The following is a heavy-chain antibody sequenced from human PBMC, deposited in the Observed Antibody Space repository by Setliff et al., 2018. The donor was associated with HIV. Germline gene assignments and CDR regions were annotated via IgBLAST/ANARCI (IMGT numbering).Heavy chain of an antibody. D-gene: IGHD3-10*01. CDR1: GGSLSGYY. CDR3: AREGGQGYSGSGSFYHRNFDL. CDR2: INQSGST. J-gene: IGHJ2*01. Sequence: PSETLSLTCAVYGGSLSGYYWSWVRQSPGRGLEWIGEINQSGSTNFNPSLKSRLIISVDTSKSQFSLKLTSVTAADTALYYCAREGGQGYSGSGSFYHRNFDLWGRGTLVTVPQ. V-gene: IGHV4-34*01.